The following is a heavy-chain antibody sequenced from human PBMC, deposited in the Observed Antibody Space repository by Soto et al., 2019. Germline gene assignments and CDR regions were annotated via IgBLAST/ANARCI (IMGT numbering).Heavy chain of an antibody. J-gene: IGHJ5*02. CDR3: ARVPGP. V-gene: IGHV4-30-2*01. CDR2: IYHSGSN. Sequence: QLQLQDSGSGLVKPSQTLSLTCAVSGGSISSGGYSWSWIRQPPGKGLEWIGYIYHSGSNYYNPSLKSLVTISVDRSKNQFSLTLSSVTAADTAVYYCARVPGPWGQGTLVTVSS. CDR1: GGSISSGGYS.